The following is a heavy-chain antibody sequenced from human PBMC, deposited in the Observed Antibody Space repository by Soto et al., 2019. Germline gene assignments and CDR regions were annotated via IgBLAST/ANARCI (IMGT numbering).Heavy chain of an antibody. CDR3: TTDRRLVGKAVAATINWFDP. D-gene: IGHD2-15*01. CDR2: IKSKTDGGTT. Sequence: GGSLRLSCAASGFTFSNAWMSWVRQAPGKGLEWVGRIKSKTDGGTTDYAAPVKGRFTISRDDSKNTLYLQMNSLKTEDTAVYYCTTDRRLVGKAVAATINWFDPWGQGTLVTVSS. J-gene: IGHJ5*02. CDR1: GFTFSNAW. V-gene: IGHV3-15*01.